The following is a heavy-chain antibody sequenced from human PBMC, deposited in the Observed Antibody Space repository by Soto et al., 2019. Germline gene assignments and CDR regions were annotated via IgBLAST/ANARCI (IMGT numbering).Heavy chain of an antibody. CDR3: ARGYYGSPKHYYYYYMDV. CDR2: INHSGST. V-gene: IGHV4-34*01. J-gene: IGHJ6*03. CDR1: GGSFSGYY. Sequence: QVQLQQWGAGLLKPSETLSLTCAVYGGSFSGYYWSWIHQPPGKGLEWIGEINHSGSTNYNPSLQSRVTISVDTSKNQFSLKLSSVTAADTAVYYCARGYYGSPKHYYYYYMDVWGKGTTVTVSS. D-gene: IGHD3-10*01.